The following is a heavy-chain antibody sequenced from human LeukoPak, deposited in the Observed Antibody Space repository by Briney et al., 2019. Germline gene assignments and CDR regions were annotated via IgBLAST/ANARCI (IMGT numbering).Heavy chain of an antibody. CDR1: GFTFSSYW. CDR2: INSDGSST. D-gene: IGHD6-13*01. V-gene: IGHV3-74*01. J-gene: IGHJ5*02. CDR3: ARDSLVYSSSWYARVSENWFDP. Sequence: GGSLRLSCAASGFTFSSYWMHWVRQAPGKGLVWVSRINSDGSSTSYADSVKGRLTISRDNAKNTLYLQMNSLRAEDTVVYYCARDSLVYSSSWYARVSENWFDPWGQGTLVTVSS.